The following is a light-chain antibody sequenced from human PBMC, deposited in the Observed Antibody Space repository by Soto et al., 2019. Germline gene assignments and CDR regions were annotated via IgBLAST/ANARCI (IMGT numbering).Light chain of an antibody. CDR1: QSISSY. CDR2: AAA. V-gene: IGKV1-39*01. CDR3: QQSYSSPFT. J-gene: IGKJ3*01. Sequence: DIQMTQSPSSLSASVGDRVTITCRASQSISSYLYWYQQKPGKAPNLLIYAAASLQSGGPSKFSGSGSGTDFTLTISSLQPEDFATYYCQQSYSSPFTFGPGTKVDIK.